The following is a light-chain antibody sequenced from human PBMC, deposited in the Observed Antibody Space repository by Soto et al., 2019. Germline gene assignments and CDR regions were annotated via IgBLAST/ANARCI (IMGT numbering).Light chain of an antibody. CDR1: QSISSW. J-gene: IGKJ1*01. Sequence: DIQMTQSPSTLSASLGDRVTITCRASQSISSWLAWYQQKPGKAPKLVIYKASTLQTGVPSRFSGSGSGLEFTLTISSLQPDDFATYYCQEYNTLWTCGQGTKVEMK. V-gene: IGKV1-5*03. CDR2: KAS. CDR3: QEYNTLWT.